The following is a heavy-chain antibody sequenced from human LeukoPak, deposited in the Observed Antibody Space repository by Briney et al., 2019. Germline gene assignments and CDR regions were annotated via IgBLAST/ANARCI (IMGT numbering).Heavy chain of an antibody. CDR1: GFTFDDDA. CDR2: ISWNSGTR. V-gene: IGHV3-9*01. D-gene: IGHD2-2*01. Sequence: GGSLRLSCAASGFTFDDDAMHWARQAPGKGLEWVSSISWNSGTRRYADSVKGRFTISRDNAKNSLYLQMNGLRAEDTALYYCAKASGGYCSSISCYHFDYWGQGILVTVSS. J-gene: IGHJ4*02. CDR3: AKASGGYCSSISCYHFDY.